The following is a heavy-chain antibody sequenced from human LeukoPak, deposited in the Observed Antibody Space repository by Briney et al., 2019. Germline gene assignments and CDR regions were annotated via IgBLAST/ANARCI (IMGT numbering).Heavy chain of an antibody. V-gene: IGHV3-11*05. CDR1: GFTFSDYY. J-gene: IGHJ5*02. CDR3: ARDGGYCSGGSCHSGSWFDP. D-gene: IGHD2-15*01. CDR2: ISSGSSYT. Sequence: GGSLRLSCAASGFTFSDYYMSWLRQAPGKGLEWVSYISSGSSYTNYADSVKGRFTISRDNAKNSLYLQMNSLRAEDTAVYYCARDGGYCSGGSCHSGSWFDPWGQGTLVTVSS.